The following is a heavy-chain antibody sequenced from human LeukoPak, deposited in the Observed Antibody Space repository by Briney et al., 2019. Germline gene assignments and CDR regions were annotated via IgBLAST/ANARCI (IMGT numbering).Heavy chain of an antibody. D-gene: IGHD3-16*01. Sequence: PGGSLRLSCTASGFTFSSNVMTWVRQAPGKGLEWVSGISGSGDTYYADSVKGRFTISRDNSRNRLYLQMNSLRAEDTAVYYCAKDKDLSLGDDRQYWGQGTLATVSS. CDR1: GFTFSSNV. CDR3: AKDKDLSLGDDRQY. J-gene: IGHJ4*02. V-gene: IGHV3-23*01. CDR2: ISGSGDT.